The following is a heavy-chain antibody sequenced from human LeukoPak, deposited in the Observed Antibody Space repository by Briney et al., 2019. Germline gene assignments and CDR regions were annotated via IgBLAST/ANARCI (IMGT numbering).Heavy chain of an antibody. CDR1: GGSISSYY. D-gene: IGHD3-16*01. CDR3: VRGSTLRHYQY. J-gene: IGHJ4*02. V-gene: IGHV4-59*04. Sequence: SETLSLTCTVSGGSISSYYWSWIRQPPGKGLEWIGYIYYSGSTYYNPSLKSRVTVSVDTSKNQFSLILSSVTAADTAVYYCVRGSTLRHYQYWGQGTLVTVSS. CDR2: IYYSGST.